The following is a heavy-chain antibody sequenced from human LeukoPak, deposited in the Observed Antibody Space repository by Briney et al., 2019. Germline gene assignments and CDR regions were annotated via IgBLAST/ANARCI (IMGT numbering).Heavy chain of an antibody. Sequence: KTGGSLRLSCAASGFTFSSYSMNWVRQAPGKGLEWVSSISSRSTYIYHADSVKGRFTISRDNAKNSLFLQMNSLRAEGTAVYFCAKSTRAVMAMMDVWGKGTTVTVSS. CDR3: AKSTRAVMAMMDV. V-gene: IGHV3-21*01. CDR2: ISSRSTYI. CDR1: GFTFSSYS. D-gene: IGHD3-16*01. J-gene: IGHJ6*04.